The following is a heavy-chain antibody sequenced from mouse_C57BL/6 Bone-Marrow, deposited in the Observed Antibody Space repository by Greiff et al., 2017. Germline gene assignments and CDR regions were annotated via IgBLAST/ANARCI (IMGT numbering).Heavy chain of an antibody. Sequence: QVQLQHPGAELVRPGTSVKLSCKASGYTFTSYWMHWVKQRPGQGLEWIGVIDPSDSYTNYNQKFKGKATLTVDTSSSTAYMQLSSLTSEDSAVYYCARRYDGYLAWFAYWGQGTLVTVSA. CDR2: IDPSDSYT. D-gene: IGHD2-3*01. J-gene: IGHJ3*01. V-gene: IGHV1-59*01. CDR1: GYTFTSYW. CDR3: ARRYDGYLAWFAY.